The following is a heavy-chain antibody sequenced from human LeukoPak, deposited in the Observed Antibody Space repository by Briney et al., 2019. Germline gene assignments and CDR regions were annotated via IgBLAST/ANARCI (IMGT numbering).Heavy chain of an antibody. Sequence: GGSLRLSCAASGFTFSSYAMSWVRQAPGKGLEWVSAISGSGGSTYYADSVKGRFTIPRDNSKNTLYLQMNSLRAEDTAVYYCAKVSSVLLWFGEFVSFDYWGQGTLVTVSS. J-gene: IGHJ4*02. D-gene: IGHD3-10*01. CDR3: AKVSSVLLWFGEFVSFDY. CDR2: ISGSGGST. V-gene: IGHV3-23*01. CDR1: GFTFSSYA.